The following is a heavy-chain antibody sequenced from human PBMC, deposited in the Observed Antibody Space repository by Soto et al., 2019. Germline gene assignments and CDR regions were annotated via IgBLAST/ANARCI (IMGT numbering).Heavy chain of an antibody. V-gene: IGHV1-18*01. CDR3: ARDHSSSCLCGWFDP. J-gene: IGHJ5*02. Sequence: ASVKVSCKASGYTFTSYGISWVRQAPGQGLEWMGWISAYNGNTNYAQKLQGRVTMTTDTSTSTAYMELRSLRSDDTAVYYCARDHSSSCLCGWFDPWGQGTLVTVSS. CDR1: GYTFTSYG. D-gene: IGHD6-6*01. CDR2: ISAYNGNT.